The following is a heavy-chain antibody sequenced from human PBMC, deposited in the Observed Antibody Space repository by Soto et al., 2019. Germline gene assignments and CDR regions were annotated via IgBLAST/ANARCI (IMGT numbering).Heavy chain of an antibody. D-gene: IGHD6-19*01. V-gene: IGHV3-23*01. J-gene: IGHJ4*02. CDR1: GFFFSSYT. CDR3: AKARDQQWVRLPFDY. Sequence: EVQLLESGGGLVQPGGSLRLSCVGSGFFFSSYTMTWVRQAPGKGLRWVSSFSATSENTYYADSVSGRFTISRDNSKNTLFLQMNSLTAEDTAMYYCAKARDQQWVRLPFDYWGQGILVIVSS. CDR2: FSATSENT.